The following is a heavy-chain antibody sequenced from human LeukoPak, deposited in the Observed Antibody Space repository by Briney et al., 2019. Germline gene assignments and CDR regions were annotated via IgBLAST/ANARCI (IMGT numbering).Heavy chain of an antibody. CDR2: INSDGSST. D-gene: IGHD1-26*01. CDR1: GFTFDDYT. J-gene: IGHJ4*02. CDR3: ASFNSGSYYGLFV. Sequence: GGSLRLSCAASGFTFDDYTMHWVRQAPGKGLVWVSRINSDGSSTSYADSVKGRFTISRDNAKNTLYLQMNSLRAEDTAVYYCASFNSGSYYGLFVWGQGTLVTVSS. V-gene: IGHV3-74*01.